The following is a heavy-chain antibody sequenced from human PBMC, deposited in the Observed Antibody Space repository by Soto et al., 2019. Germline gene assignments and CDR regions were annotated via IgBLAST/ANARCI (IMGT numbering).Heavy chain of an antibody. D-gene: IGHD3-3*01. Sequence: PSETLSLTCTVSGGSISSSSYYWGWIRQPPGKGLEWIGSIYYSGSTYYNPSLKSRVTISVDTSKNQFSLKLSSVTAADTAVYYCARTYYDFWSGYYGWFDPWGQGTLVTVSS. CDR3: ARTYYDFWSGYYGWFDP. J-gene: IGHJ5*02. CDR1: GGSISSSSYY. CDR2: IYYSGST. V-gene: IGHV4-39*01.